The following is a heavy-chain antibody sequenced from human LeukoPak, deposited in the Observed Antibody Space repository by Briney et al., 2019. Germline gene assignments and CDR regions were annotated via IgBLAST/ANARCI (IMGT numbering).Heavy chain of an antibody. D-gene: IGHD3-22*01. CDR2: MSYSGDT. J-gene: IGHJ5*02. Sequence: PSETLSPTCTVYGVSVSSYCWSWVRQPPGKELEWIGYMSYSGDTNYNPSLKSRVTISIDTSKNQFSLKLSSVTAADTAIYYCMIRQGASGFWFDPWGPGTLLTVSS. V-gene: IGHV4-59*02. CDR1: GVSVSSYC. CDR3: MIRQGASGFWFDP.